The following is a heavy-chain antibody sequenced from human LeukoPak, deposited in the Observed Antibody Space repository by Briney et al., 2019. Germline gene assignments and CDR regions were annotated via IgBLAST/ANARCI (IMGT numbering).Heavy chain of an antibody. CDR2: ISAYNGNT. J-gene: IGHJ6*02. D-gene: IGHD6-19*01. CDR1: GYTFTSYG. CDR3: ARGRIAVAGTEGYYYYGMDV. V-gene: IGHV1-18*01. Sequence: ASVKVSCKASGYTFTSYGISWVRQAPGQGLEWMGWISAYNGNTNYAQKFQGRVTITADESTSTAYMELSSLRSEDTAVYYCARGRIAVAGTEGYYYYGMDVWGQGTTVTVSS.